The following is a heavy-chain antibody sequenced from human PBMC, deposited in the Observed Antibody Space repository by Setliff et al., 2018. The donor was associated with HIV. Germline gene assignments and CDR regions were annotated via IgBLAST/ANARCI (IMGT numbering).Heavy chain of an antibody. J-gene: IGHJ4*02. CDR1: GYSISSGYY. D-gene: IGHD1-7*01. V-gene: IGHV4-38-2*01. CDR3: ARYGGWNYYLDY. Sequence: SETLSLTCVVSGYSISSGYYWGWIRQPPGTGLEWIGSFYHSTTYYNPSLKSRVTISVDTSKNQFSLKLISVTAADTAVYYCARYGGWNYYLDYWGQGTLVTVSS. CDR2: FYHSTT.